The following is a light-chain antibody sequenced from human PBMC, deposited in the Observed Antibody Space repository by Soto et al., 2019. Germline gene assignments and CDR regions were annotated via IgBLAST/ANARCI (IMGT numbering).Light chain of an antibody. CDR1: SGNIGGQNS. CDR2: EVT. Sequence: QSALTQPASVSGSPGQTISISCIGTSGNIGGQNSVSWYQQYPGKAPKLIIYEVTKRPSGISNRFSGSKSANTASLSISGLQPDDEASYYCASNTPTWVFGGGTKVTVL. CDR3: ASNTPTWV. J-gene: IGLJ3*02. V-gene: IGLV2-14*01.